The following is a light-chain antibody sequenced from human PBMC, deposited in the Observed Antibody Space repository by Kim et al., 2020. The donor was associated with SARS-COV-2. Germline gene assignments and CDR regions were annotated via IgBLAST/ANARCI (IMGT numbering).Light chain of an antibody. V-gene: IGLV3-21*04. Sequence: PGKTVRITCGGKNIGSESVNWYQQKPGQAPVLVIYYDSDRPSGIPERFSGSNSGNTATLTISRVEAGDEADYYCQVWDSSNDHHWVFGGGTKLTVL. CDR3: QVWDSSNDHHWV. CDR2: YDS. CDR1: NIGSES. J-gene: IGLJ3*02.